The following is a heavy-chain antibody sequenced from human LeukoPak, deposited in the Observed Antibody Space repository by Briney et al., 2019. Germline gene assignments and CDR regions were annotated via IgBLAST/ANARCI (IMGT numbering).Heavy chain of an antibody. J-gene: IGHJ3*02. CDR2: FDPEDGET. CDR3: ATALHLVGATTIPRGWEAFDI. V-gene: IGHV1-24*01. CDR1: GYTLTELS. Sequence: GASVKVSCKVSGYTLTELSMHWVRQAPGKGLEWMGGFDPEDGETIYAQKFQGRVTMTEDTSTDTAYMELSSLRSEDTAVYYCATALHLVGATTIPRGWEAFDIWGQGTMVTVSS. D-gene: IGHD1-26*01.